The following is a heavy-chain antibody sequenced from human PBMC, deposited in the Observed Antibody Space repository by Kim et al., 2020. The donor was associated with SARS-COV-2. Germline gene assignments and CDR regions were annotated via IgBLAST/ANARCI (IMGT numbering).Heavy chain of an antibody. CDR3: ARREASGWDFDY. J-gene: IGHJ4*02. D-gene: IGHD6-19*01. V-gene: IGHV5-10-1*01. Sequence: NYRPSFQGHVTISADKSISPAYLQWSSLKASDTAMYYCARREASGWDFDYWGQGTLVTVSS.